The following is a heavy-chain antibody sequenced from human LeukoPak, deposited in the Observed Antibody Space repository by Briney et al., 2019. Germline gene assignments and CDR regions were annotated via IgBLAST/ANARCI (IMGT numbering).Heavy chain of an antibody. CDR1: GFTFSSYA. J-gene: IGHJ5*02. D-gene: IGHD1-20*01. Sequence: PGRSLRLSCAASGFTFSSYAMHWVRQAPGKGLEWVAVISYDGRNKYYADSVKGRFTISRDNSKNTLYLQMNSLRAQDTAVYYCARVDTWNHWFDPWGQGTLVTVSS. CDR2: ISYDGRNK. V-gene: IGHV3-30*14. CDR3: ARVDTWNHWFDP.